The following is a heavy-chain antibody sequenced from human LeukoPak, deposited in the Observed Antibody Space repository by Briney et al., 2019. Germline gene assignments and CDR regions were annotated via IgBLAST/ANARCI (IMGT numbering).Heavy chain of an antibody. J-gene: IGHJ6*03. Sequence: SETLSLTCAVYGGSFSGHYWSWIRQPPGKGLEWIGEINHSGSTNYNPSLKSRVTISVDTSKNQFSLKLSSVTAADTAVYYCARGRRGYSYGIYYYYYMDVWGKGTTVTVSS. D-gene: IGHD5-18*01. V-gene: IGHV4-34*01. CDR1: GGSFSGHY. CDR2: INHSGST. CDR3: ARGRRGYSYGIYYYYYMDV.